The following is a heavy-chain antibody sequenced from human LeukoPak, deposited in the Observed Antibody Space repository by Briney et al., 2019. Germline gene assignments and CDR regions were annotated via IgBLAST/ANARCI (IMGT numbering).Heavy chain of an antibody. CDR3: ARTAMVSGLAFPPDY. CDR2: IYPDESDT. J-gene: IGHJ4*02. V-gene: IGHV5-51*01. CDR1: GYSFSNYW. D-gene: IGHD5-18*01. Sequence: GESLKISCKGSGYSFSNYWIGWVRQMPGKGLEWMGIIYPDESDTRYSPSFQGQVTISADKSISTAYLQWSSLKASDTAMYYCARTAMVSGLAFPPDYWGQGTLVTVSS.